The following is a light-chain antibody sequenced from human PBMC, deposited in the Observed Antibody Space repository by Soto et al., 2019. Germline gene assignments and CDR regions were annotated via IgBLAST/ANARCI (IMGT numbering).Light chain of an antibody. CDR2: GAS. CDR1: QSINSF. CDR3: HPYGVSPRM. V-gene: IGKV3-20*01. J-gene: IGKJ1*01. Sequence: EIVLTQSPGTLSLSPGEGATLSCRASQSINSFLAWYQQRRGQAPRLLIHGASNRATGIPDRVSGSGSGTDFNSTIRSLEAEDFAVCYCHPYGVSPRMFGQGTKVEVK.